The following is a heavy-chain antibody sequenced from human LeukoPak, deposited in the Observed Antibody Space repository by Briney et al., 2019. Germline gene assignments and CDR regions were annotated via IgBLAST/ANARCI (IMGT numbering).Heavy chain of an antibody. CDR3: ARRGNYYDNDY. CDR1: GYTFTSYY. D-gene: IGHD3-22*01. CDR2: INPSGGST. Sequence: ASVKVSCKASGYTFTSYYMHWVRQAPGQGLEWMGIINPSGGSTSYAQKFQGRVTMTRDTSTSTVYMELRSLRFDDTAVYYCARRGNYYDNDYWGQGTLVTVSS. V-gene: IGHV1-46*01. J-gene: IGHJ4*02.